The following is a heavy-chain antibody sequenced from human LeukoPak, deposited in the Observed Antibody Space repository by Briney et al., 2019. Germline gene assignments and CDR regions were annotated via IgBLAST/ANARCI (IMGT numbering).Heavy chain of an antibody. Sequence: PGGSLRLSCAASGFTFSSYLIHWVRQAPGKGLEWVALTSSDGRKKYYADSVEGRFIISRDNSKNTLFLQMNSLTDEDSAVYYCARAVGSGDDYDSSSDAFDIWGQGTMVTVSS. CDR1: GFTFSSYL. D-gene: IGHD3-22*01. J-gene: IGHJ3*02. V-gene: IGHV3-30*04. CDR2: TSSDGRKK. CDR3: ARAVGSGDDYDSSSDAFDI.